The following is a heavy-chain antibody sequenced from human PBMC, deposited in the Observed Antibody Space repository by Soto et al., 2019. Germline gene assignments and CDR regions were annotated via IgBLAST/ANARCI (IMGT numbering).Heavy chain of an antibody. J-gene: IGHJ5*02. CDR3: AREGPPDIYWFDP. CDR2: SA. V-gene: IGHV1-69*01. CDR1: GGTFSIYT. D-gene: IGHD3-9*01. Sequence: QVQLVQSGAEVKKPGSSVKVSCKASGGTFSIYTISWVRQAPGQGLEWMGGSANSAQKFQGRLTVTADESTSTVYLELRSLTSEDTAVYYCAREGPPDIYWFDPWGQGTLVSVSS.